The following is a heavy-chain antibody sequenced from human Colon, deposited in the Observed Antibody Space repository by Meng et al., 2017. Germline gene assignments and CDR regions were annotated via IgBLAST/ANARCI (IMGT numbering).Heavy chain of an antibody. CDR3: AKGRTSDY. CDR2: ISNSGTST. Sequence: VHVVESGGGLVRPRGSLRLSCVASGFTCSSYAMSWVRQAPGKGLEWVSAISNSGTSTYDADSVKGRFTISRDNSRNTLYLQMNSLRAEDTAVYYCAKGRTSDYWGQGTLVTVSS. CDR1: GFTCSSYA. D-gene: IGHD3/OR15-3a*01. V-gene: IGHV3-23*04. J-gene: IGHJ4*02.